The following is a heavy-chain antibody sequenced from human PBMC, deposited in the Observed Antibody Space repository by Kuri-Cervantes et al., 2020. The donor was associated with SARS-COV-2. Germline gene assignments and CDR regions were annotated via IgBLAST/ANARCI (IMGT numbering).Heavy chain of an antibody. V-gene: IGHV1-18*01. D-gene: IGHD3-3*01. CDR3: ARFGRITIFGVPPPLGYYYYGMDV. J-gene: IGHJ6*02. CDR2: ISAYNGNT. CDR1: GYSFTSYG. Sequence: GGSLRLSCKGSGYSFTSYGIRWVRQAPGQGLEWMGWISAYNGNTNYAQKPQGRVTMTTDTSTSTAYMELRSLRSDDTAVYYCARFGRITIFGVPPPLGYYYYGMDVWGQGTTVTVSS.